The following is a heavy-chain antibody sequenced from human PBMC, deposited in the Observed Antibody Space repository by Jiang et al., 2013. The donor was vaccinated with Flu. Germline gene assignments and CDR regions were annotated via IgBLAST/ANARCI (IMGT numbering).Heavy chain of an antibody. Sequence: DDKYYSTSLKTRLTISKDTSKNQVVLTMTNMDPVDTATYYCARSGSSWYYFDYWGQGTLVTVSS. J-gene: IGHJ4*02. D-gene: IGHD6-13*01. CDR2: DDK. V-gene: IGHV2-70*01. CDR3: ARSGSSWYYFDY.